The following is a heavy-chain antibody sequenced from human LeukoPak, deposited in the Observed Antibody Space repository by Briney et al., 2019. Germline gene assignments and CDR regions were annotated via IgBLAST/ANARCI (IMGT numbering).Heavy chain of an antibody. J-gene: IGHJ6*02. CDR3: VAGDFWTRVDV. D-gene: IGHD3/OR15-3a*01. CDR1: GGSFSSYY. CDR2: IFYSGST. Sequence: SETLSLTCTVSGGSFSSYYWSWIRQPPGKGLEWIGYIFYSGSTNYSPSLESRVTILIGTSKNQFSLKLSSVTAADTAVYYCVAGDFWTRVDVWGQGTTVTVSS. V-gene: IGHV4-59*01.